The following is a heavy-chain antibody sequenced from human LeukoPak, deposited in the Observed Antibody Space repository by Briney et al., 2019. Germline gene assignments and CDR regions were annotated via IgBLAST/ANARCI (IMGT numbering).Heavy chain of an antibody. V-gene: IGHV3-30*02. Sequence: GGSLRLSCAASGFTFSSYGMHWVRQAPGKGLEWVAFIRYDGSDKYYADSVKGRFTISRDNSKNTVYLQMDSLGAEDAAVYYCAITTSYSGYGFDYWGQGTLVTVSS. CDR1: GFTFSSYG. D-gene: IGHD5-12*01. CDR2: IRYDGSDK. J-gene: IGHJ4*02. CDR3: AITTSYSGYGFDY.